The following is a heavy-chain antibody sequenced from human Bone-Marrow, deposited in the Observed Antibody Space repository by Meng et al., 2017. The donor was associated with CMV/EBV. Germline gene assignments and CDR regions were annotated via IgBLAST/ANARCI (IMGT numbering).Heavy chain of an antibody. D-gene: IGHD3-22*01. V-gene: IGHV3-30*02. CDR2: IRYDGSNK. Sequence: GESLKISCAASGFTFSSYGMHWVRQAPGKGLEWVAFIRYDGSNKYYADSVKGRFTISRDNAKNSLYLQMNSLRAEDTAVYYCARHDSTNLYYFDYWGQRTLVTVSS. J-gene: IGHJ4*02. CDR1: GFTFSSYG. CDR3: ARHDSTNLYYFDY.